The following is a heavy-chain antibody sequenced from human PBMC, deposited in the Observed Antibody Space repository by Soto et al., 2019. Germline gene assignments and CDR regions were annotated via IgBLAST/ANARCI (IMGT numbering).Heavy chain of an antibody. V-gene: IGHV4-31*03. D-gene: IGHD3-10*01. Sequence: PSETLSLTCTVSGGSISSGGYYWSWIRQHPGKGLEWIGYIYYSGSTYYNPSPKSRVTISVDTSKNQFSLKLSSGTAADTAVYYCARDHYDGSGSYYYYGMDVWGQGTTVTVSS. CDR2: IYYSGST. CDR3: ARDHYDGSGSYYYYGMDV. J-gene: IGHJ6*02. CDR1: GGSISSGGYY.